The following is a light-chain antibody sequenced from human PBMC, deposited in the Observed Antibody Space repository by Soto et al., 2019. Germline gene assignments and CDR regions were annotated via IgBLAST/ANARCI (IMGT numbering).Light chain of an antibody. Sequence: QSVLTQPPSVSGAPGQRVTISCTGSSSNIGSTYDVQWYQQLPGTDPKLLIHGNTDRPSGVPDRFSGSKSGTSASLAITGLQADDEADYYCQSYDDSLSVHYVFGTGTKVTVL. CDR2: GNT. CDR3: QSYDDSLSVHYV. J-gene: IGLJ1*01. CDR1: SSNIGSTYD. V-gene: IGLV1-40*01.